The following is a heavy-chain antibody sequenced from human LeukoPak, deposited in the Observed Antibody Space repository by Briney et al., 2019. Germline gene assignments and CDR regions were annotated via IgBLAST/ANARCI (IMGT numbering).Heavy chain of an antibody. CDR1: GGSINSYY. CDR2: IYYSGST. Sequence: PSETLSLTCTVSGGSINSYYWSWIRQPPGKGLEWTAYIYYSGSTSYNPSLKSRVTISVDTSKNQFSLKLNSVTAADTAMYYCARLFHPALSGNYPFDYWGQGTLVTVSS. D-gene: IGHD1-26*01. J-gene: IGHJ4*02. CDR3: ARLFHPALSGNYPFDY. V-gene: IGHV4-59*01.